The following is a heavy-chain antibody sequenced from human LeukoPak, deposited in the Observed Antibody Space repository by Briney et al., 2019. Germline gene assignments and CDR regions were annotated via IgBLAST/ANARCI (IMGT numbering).Heavy chain of an antibody. J-gene: IGHJ5*02. CDR1: GFTFSSYA. CDR2: IYYSGST. V-gene: IGHV4-59*08. CDR3: ARHGDIVVVPADLNWFDP. Sequence: GSLRLSCAASGFTFSSYAMSWIRQPPGKGLEWIGYIYYSGSTNYNPSLKSRVTISVDTSKNQFSLKLSSVTAADTAVYYCARHGDIVVVPADLNWFDPWGQGTLVTVSS. D-gene: IGHD2-2*01.